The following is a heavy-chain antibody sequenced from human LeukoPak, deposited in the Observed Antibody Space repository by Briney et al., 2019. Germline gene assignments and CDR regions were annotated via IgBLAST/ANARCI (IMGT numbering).Heavy chain of an antibody. V-gene: IGHV4-38-2*02. D-gene: IGHD6-6*01. Sequence: PSETLSLTCTVSGYSISSGYSWGWIRQPPGKGLEWIGSIYHSGNTYYNPSLKRRVTISVDTSKNQFSLNLSSVTAADTAVYYCARDRSVGVLPAPPFDFWGQGTLVTVSS. J-gene: IGHJ4*02. CDR1: GYSISSGYS. CDR3: ARDRSVGVLPAPPFDF. CDR2: IYHSGNT.